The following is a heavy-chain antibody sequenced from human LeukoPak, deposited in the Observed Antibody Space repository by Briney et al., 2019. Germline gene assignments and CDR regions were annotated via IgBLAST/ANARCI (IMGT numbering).Heavy chain of an antibody. D-gene: IGHD3-10*01. CDR2: IYTSGST. J-gene: IGHJ4*02. CDR1: GGSISSYY. CDR3: AGDPRYYYGSGSYYTLDY. Sequence: SETLSLTCTVSGGSISSYYWSWIRQPAGKGLEWIGRIYTSGSTNYNPSLKSRVTMSVDTSKNQFSLKLSSVTAADTAVYYCAGDPRYYYGSGSYYTLDYWGQGTLVTVSS. V-gene: IGHV4-4*07.